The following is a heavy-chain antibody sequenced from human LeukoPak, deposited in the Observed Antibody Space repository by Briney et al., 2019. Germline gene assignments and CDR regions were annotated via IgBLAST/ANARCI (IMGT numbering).Heavy chain of an antibody. CDR1: GYSFTSYW. V-gene: IGHV5-51*01. CDR3: ARATIFGVVIGPFDY. CDR2: IYPGDSDT. Sequence: GESLKISCKGSGYSFTSYWIGWVRQMPGKGLEWMWIIYPGDSDTRYSPSFQGQVTISADKSISTAYLQWSSLKASDTAMYYCARATIFGVVIGPFDYWGQGTLVTVSS. D-gene: IGHD3-3*01. J-gene: IGHJ4*02.